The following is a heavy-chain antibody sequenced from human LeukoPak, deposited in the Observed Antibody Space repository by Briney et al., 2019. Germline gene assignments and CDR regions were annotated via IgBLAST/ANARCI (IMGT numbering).Heavy chain of an antibody. CDR3: AKGGGSYLSDAFDI. Sequence: GGSLRLSCAASGFTFDDYAMHWVRQAPGKGLEWVSGISWNSGSIGYADSVKGRFTISRDNAKNSLYLQMNSLRAEDTALYYCAKGGGSYLSDAFDIWGQGTMVTVSS. V-gene: IGHV3-9*01. D-gene: IGHD1-26*01. CDR2: ISWNSGSI. J-gene: IGHJ3*02. CDR1: GFTFDDYA.